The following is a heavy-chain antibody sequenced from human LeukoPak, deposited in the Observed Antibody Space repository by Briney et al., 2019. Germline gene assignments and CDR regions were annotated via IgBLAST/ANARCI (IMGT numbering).Heavy chain of an antibody. J-gene: IGHJ4*02. V-gene: IGHV1-2*07. CDR2: INPYSGNT. CDR3: ARGSRVGATFDT. Sequence: ASVKVSCKASGYTFTEHPMHWGRQAPGQGLEWVGDINPYSGNTNYAHHFQGRVTMTLDTSINVAYLEVRQLKVNDTAMYYCARGSRVGATFDTWGQGTLVIVSS. CDR1: GYTFTEHP. D-gene: IGHD1-26*01.